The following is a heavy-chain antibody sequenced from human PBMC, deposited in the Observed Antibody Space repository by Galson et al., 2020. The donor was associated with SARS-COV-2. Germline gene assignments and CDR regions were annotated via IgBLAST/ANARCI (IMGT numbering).Heavy chain of an antibody. J-gene: IGHJ4*02. Sequence: TGGSLRLSCAASGFTFSTYAMHWVRQAPGQGLEWVAVISHDGSNRYYADSVKGRFTISRDNSQNTLYVQMNSRRAEDTAVYYGASGPRFGEVLSPFDYWGQGTLVTVSS. V-gene: IGHV3-30-3*01. CDR3: ASGPRFGEVLSPFDY. CDR1: GFTFSTYA. D-gene: IGHD3-10*01. CDR2: ISHDGSNR.